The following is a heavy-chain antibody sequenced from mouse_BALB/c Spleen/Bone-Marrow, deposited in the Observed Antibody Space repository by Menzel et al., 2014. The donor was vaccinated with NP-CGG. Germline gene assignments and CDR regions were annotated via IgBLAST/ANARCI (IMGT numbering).Heavy chain of an antibody. CDR2: ISSGGGT. CDR3: ARGGGLRGLYHMDY. Sequence: EVKAVESGGGLVKPGGSLKLSCAGSGFTFSSYAMSWGRQTPEKRLEWVASISSGGGTYYPASVKGRCTISRDNVRNIPYLRMSSLRSEDTAMYSGARGGGLRGLYHMDYWGQGTSVTVSS. CDR1: GFTFSSYA. J-gene: IGHJ4*01. D-gene: IGHD2-4*01. V-gene: IGHV5-6-5*01.